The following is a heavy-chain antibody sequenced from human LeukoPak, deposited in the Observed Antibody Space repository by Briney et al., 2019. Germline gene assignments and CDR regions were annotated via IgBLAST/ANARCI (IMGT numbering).Heavy chain of an antibody. V-gene: IGHV3-23*01. CDR2: ISGSGGST. D-gene: IGHD2-21*01. CDR3: AKGQLSLAIEADYFDY. J-gene: IGHJ4*02. CDR1: GFTFTTYW. Sequence: TGGSLRLSCAASGFTFTTYWMNWVRQAPGKGLEWVSPISGSGGSTYYADSVKGRFTISRDNSKNTLYLQMNSLRAEDTAVYYCAKGQLSLAIEADYFDYWGQGTLVTVSS.